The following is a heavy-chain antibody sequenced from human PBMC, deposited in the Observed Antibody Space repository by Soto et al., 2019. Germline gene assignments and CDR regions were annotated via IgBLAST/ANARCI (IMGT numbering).Heavy chain of an antibody. CDR1: GGTFSSYA. CDR3: ASAGDYGDYYFDY. D-gene: IGHD4-17*01. Sequence: SVKVSCKASGGTFSSYAISWVRQAPGQGLEWMGGIIPIFGTANYAQKFQGRVTITADESTSTAYMELSSLRSEDTAVYYCASAGDYGDYYFDYWGQGTLVTVSS. V-gene: IGHV1-69*13. J-gene: IGHJ4*02. CDR2: IIPIFGTA.